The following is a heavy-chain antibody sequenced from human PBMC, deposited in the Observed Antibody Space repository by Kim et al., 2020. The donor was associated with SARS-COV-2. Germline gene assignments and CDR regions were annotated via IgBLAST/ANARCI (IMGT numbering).Heavy chain of an antibody. J-gene: IGHJ6*02. CDR1: GYNFTTYW. Sequence: GESLKISCRAFGYNFTTYWIGWVRQRPGKGLEWLGVINPRDSDVRDSPSFQGQVTLSVDKSVNTAYLQWSSLEAADTATFYCARHGGCSGSDCFYYFYGMDVWGQGTTIVVSS. CDR3: ARHGGCSGSDCFYYFYGMDV. V-gene: IGHV5-51*01. CDR2: INPRDSDV. D-gene: IGHD2-21*01.